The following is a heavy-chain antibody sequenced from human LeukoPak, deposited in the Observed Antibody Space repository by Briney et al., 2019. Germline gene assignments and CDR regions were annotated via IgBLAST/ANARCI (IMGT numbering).Heavy chain of an antibody. J-gene: IGHJ4*02. V-gene: IGHV3-21*01. CDR1: GFTFSSYS. CDR2: ISSSGSSI. CDR3: ASAHYGSGSYVIDY. Sequence: GGSLRLSCAASGFTFSSYSMNWVRQAPGKGLEWVSSISSSGSSIYYADSLKGRFTISRDNAKNSLYLQMNSLRAEDAAVYYCASAHYGSGSYVIDYWGQGTLVTVSS. D-gene: IGHD3-10*01.